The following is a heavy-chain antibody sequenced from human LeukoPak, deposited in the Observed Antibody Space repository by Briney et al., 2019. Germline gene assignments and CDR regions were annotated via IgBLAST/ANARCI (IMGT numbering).Heavy chain of an antibody. CDR3: ARRGRIAAAGLGY. CDR1: GGSISSSSYY. D-gene: IGHD6-13*01. Sequence: SETLSLTCTVSGGSISSSSYYWGWIRQPPGKGLEWIGSIYYSGSTYYNPSLKSRVTISVDTSKNQFSLKLSSVTAADTAVYYCARRGRIAAAGLGYWGQGTLVTVSS. CDR2: IYYSGST. V-gene: IGHV4-39*01. J-gene: IGHJ4*02.